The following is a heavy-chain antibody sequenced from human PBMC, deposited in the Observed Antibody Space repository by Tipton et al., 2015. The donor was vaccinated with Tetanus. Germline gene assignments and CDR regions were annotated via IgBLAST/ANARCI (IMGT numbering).Heavy chain of an antibody. CDR2: IYPGDSDT. CDR1: GYIFNNYW. J-gene: IGHJ4*02. Sequence: VQLVQSGGEVKKPGESLKISCKGSGYIFNNYWIGWERQKPGKGLEWMGIIYPGDSDTRYSPSFQGQVTISVDKSINTAYLQWSSLKASDTSMFYWARAHCTDGVCNFDFWGQGALVTVAS. CDR3: ARAHCTDGVCNFDF. D-gene: IGHD2-8*01. V-gene: IGHV5-51*01.